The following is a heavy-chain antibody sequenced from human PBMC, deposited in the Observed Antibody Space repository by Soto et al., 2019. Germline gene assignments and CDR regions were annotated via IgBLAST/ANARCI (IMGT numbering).Heavy chain of an antibody. CDR3: ARDRKDYYDSSGYYPHDAFDI. D-gene: IGHD3-22*01. CDR1: GFTVTTSY. J-gene: IGHJ3*02. V-gene: IGHV3-66*02. CDR2: IYTGSNK. Sequence: PGGSLRLSCAASGFTVTTSYMGWVRQAPGKGLEWVSSIYTGSNKYYAESVKGRFTISRDNSKNTLYLQMNSLRAEDTAVYYCARDRKDYYDSSGYYPHDAFDIWGQGTMVTVSS.